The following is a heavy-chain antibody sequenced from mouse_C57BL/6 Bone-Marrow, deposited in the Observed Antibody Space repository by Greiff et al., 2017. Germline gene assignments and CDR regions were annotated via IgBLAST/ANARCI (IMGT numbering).Heavy chain of an antibody. CDR3: ARFSNYVGWYFDV. CDR1: GYTFTDYY. CDR2: IFPGSGST. V-gene: IGHV1-75*01. D-gene: IGHD2-5*01. Sequence: VQLQQSGPELVKPGASVKISCKASGYTFTDYYINWVKQRPGQGLEWIGWIFPGSGSTYYNEKFKGKATLTVDKSSSTAYMLLSSLTSEDSAVYFCARFSNYVGWYFDVWGTGTTVTVSS. J-gene: IGHJ1*03.